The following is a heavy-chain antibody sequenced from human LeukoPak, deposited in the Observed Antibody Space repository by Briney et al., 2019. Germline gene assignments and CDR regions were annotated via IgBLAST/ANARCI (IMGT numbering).Heavy chain of an antibody. CDR1: GGSISSYY. CDR2: IYYSGST. J-gene: IGHJ4*02. V-gene: IGHV4-59*01. D-gene: IGHD3-22*01. CDR3: ARALLYYYDTSGPRYYFDY. Sequence: SETLSLTCTVSGGSISSYYWSWIRQPPGKGLEWIGHIYYSGSTNYNPSLKSRVTMSVDTSKNQFSLKLSSVTAADTAVYYCARALLYYYDTSGPRYYFDYWGQGTLVTVSS.